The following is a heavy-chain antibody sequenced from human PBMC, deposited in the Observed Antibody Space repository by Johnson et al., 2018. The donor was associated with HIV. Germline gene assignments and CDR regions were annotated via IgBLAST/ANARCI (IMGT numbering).Heavy chain of an antibody. V-gene: IGHV3-30*04. J-gene: IGHJ3*01. CDR1: GFTFSSYA. D-gene: IGHD6-19*01. Sequence: QVQLVESGGGVVQPGGSLRLSCAASGFTFSSYAMHWVRQAPGKGLEWVAVISYDGSNKYYADSVKGRFTISRDNSKNTLYLQMNSLRAEDTAVYYWARDWGLESSGWYVDAFDVWGQGTMVTVSS. CDR3: ARDWGLESSGWYVDAFDV. CDR2: ISYDGSNK.